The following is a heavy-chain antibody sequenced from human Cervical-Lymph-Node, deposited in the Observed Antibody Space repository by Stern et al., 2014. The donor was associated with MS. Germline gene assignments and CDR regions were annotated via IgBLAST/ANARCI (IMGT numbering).Heavy chain of an antibody. CDR1: GGAVRDYY. D-gene: IGHD2-21*02. V-gene: IGHV4-59*02. CDR3: ARDPSTTASDWFFDL. Sequence: QVQLVESGPGLVKPSETLSLTCTVSGGAVRDYYWTWIRQRPGKGLEWLGYISDTGTTNYNPSLHSRVTITLDTSQNQVSLRLRSVTAADTAVYYCARDPSTTASDWFFDLWGRGSLVTVSS. J-gene: IGHJ2*01. CDR2: ISDTGTT.